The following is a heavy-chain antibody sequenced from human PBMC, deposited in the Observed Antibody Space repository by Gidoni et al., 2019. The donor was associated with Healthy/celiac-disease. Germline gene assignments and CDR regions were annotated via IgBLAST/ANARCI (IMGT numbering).Heavy chain of an antibody. Sequence: QLQLVQSGAEVKKPGASVKVSCKASGYTFTSYYMLWVRQAHGQGLEWMGIINPSGGRTSYAKKFQGRVTMTRDTSTSTVYMELSSLRSEDTAVYYCARGTDDDYGDYPIDYWGQGTLVTVSS. D-gene: IGHD4-17*01. CDR2: INPSGGRT. CDR1: GYTFTSYY. J-gene: IGHJ4*02. CDR3: ARGTDDDYGDYPIDY. V-gene: IGHV1-46*01.